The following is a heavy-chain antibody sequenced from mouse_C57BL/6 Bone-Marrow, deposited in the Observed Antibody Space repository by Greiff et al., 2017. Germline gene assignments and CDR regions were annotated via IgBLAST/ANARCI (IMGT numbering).Heavy chain of an antibody. D-gene: IGHD6-1*01. V-gene: IGHV1-59*01. Sequence: QVQLQQPGAELVRPGTSVKLSCKASGYTFTSYWMHWVKQRPGQGLEWIGVIDPSDSYTKYNPKLKGKATLTVDTSSSTAYMQLSSLPSEDSAVYYCARGGVPYYYARDYCGQGTSVTVSS. CDR1: GYTFTSYW. CDR2: IDPSDSYT. CDR3: ARGGVPYYYARDY. J-gene: IGHJ4*01.